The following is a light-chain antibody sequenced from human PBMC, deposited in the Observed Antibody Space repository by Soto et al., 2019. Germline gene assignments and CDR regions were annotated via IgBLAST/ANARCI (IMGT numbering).Light chain of an antibody. CDR2: EVS. V-gene: IGLV2-14*01. J-gene: IGLJ1*01. CDR3: NSYTRKSTGA. CDR1: SSDVGGYNY. Sequence: QSALTQPASVSGSPGQSITISCTGTSSDVGGYNYVSWYQQHPGKAPKLIIYEVSNRPSGVSNRFSGSKSGNTASLTISGLQAEDEADYYSNSYTRKSTGAFGTGTKLTVL.